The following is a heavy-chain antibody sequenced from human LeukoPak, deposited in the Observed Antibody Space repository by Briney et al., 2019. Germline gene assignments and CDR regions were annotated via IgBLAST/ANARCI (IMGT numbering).Heavy chain of an antibody. V-gene: IGHV4-39*07. CDR1: GGSITSSSYY. D-gene: IGHD4-17*01. CDR2: IYYTGGT. CDR3: GAGDSYYFDY. Sequence: SETLSLTCSVSGGSITSSSYYWGWIRQPPEKGLEWIGSIYYTGGTNYSPSLKSRVTIFVDTSKNQFSLKLSSVTAADTAVYYCGAGDSYYFDYWGQGTLVTVSS. J-gene: IGHJ4*02.